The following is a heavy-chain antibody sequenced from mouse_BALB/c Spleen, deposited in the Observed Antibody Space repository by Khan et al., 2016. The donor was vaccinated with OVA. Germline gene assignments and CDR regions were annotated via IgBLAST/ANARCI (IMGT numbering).Heavy chain of an antibody. D-gene: IGHD1-1*01. CDR2: IWSGGST. CDR3: ARRDYGSSYGFAY. CDR1: DFSLTNYG. V-gene: IGHV2-4*02. J-gene: IGHJ3*01. Sequence: VQLKESGPGLVQPSQSLSITCTVSDFSLTNYGVHWVRQPPGKGLEWLGVIWSGGSTDYNVAFISRLSISKDNSKSQVFFKMNSLQVDDTAIYXCARRDYGSSYGFAYWGQGTLVTVSA.